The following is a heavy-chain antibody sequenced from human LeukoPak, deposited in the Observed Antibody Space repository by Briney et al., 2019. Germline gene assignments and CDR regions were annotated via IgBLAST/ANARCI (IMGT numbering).Heavy chain of an antibody. CDR1: GYTFTGYY. J-gene: IGHJ4*02. CDR2: INPNSGGT. V-gene: IGHV1-2*02. CDR3: ARVLMVRGVTTGYFDY. D-gene: IGHD3-10*01. Sequence: ASVKVSCKASGYTFTGYYMHWVRQAPGQGLEWMGWINPNSGGTNYAQKFQGRVTMTRDTSISTAYMELSRLRSDDTAVYYRARVLMVRGVTTGYFDYWGQGTLVTVSS.